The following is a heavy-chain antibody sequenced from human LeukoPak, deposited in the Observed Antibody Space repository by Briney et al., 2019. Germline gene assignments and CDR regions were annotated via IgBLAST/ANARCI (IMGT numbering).Heavy chain of an antibody. J-gene: IGHJ4*02. D-gene: IGHD6-19*01. CDR3: ARVNSSGSFHDY. Sequence: SETLSLTCAVSGGSLSSFYWSWIRQPPGKGLEWIGYIYHGGTTMYNPSLKSRVTVSVDTSKNQFSLRLTSVTAADTAVYFCARVNSSGSFHDYWGQGARVTVSS. V-gene: IGHV4-59*01. CDR2: IYHGGTT. CDR1: GGSLSSFY.